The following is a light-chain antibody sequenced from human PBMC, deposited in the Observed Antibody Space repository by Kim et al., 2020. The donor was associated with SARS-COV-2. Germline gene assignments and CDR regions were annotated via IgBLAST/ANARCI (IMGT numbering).Light chain of an antibody. CDR3: QVWDSSSDHLYV. Sequence: PGKPARITCGGNNIGSKSVHWYQQKPGQAPVLVIYYDSDRPSGIPERFSGSNSGNTATLTISRVEAGDEADYYCQVWDSSSDHLYVFGTGTKVTVL. CDR1: NIGSKS. CDR2: YDS. V-gene: IGLV3-21*04. J-gene: IGLJ1*01.